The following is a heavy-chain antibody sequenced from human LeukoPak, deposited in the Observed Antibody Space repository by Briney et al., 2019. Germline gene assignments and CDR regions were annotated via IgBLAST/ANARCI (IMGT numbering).Heavy chain of an antibody. CDR1: GFTFNNYA. Sequence: PGRSLRLSCAASGFTFNNYAMHWVRQAPGKGLEWVAVIPYDGSNKYYAASVKDRFTISRDNSKNTLYLQMSSLRAEDTAVYYCARDYEWLRSLDYWGQETLVTVSS. CDR3: ARDYEWLRSLDY. CDR2: IPYDGSNK. J-gene: IGHJ4*02. V-gene: IGHV3-30-3*01. D-gene: IGHD5-12*01.